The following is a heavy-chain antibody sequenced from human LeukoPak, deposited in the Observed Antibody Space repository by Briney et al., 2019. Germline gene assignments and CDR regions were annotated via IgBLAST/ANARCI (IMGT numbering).Heavy chain of an antibody. D-gene: IGHD1-26*01. Sequence: GGSLRLSCAASGFTFRNYAMNWVRQAPGKGLEWVSSISGSGGRTDYADFVKGRFTISRDNSKNTLYLQMNNLRAEDTAVYYCARGRPVGASTVEDYWGQGTLVTVSS. J-gene: IGHJ4*02. CDR2: ISGSGGRT. CDR3: ARGRPVGASTVEDY. V-gene: IGHV3-23*01. CDR1: GFTFRNYA.